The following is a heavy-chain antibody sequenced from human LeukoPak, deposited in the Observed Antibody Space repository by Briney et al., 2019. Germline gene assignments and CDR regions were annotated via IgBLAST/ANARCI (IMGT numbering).Heavy chain of an antibody. Sequence: GGSLRLSCAASGITLSSKNMNWVRQAPGKGLQWVSVIYSGGSTNYADSVKGRFTISRDNSKNTLYLQMNSLRTEDTAVYYCARTGDGYNLDVFDIWGHGTMVTVSS. J-gene: IGHJ3*02. CDR1: GITLSSKN. CDR3: ARTGDGYNLDVFDI. CDR2: IYSGGST. V-gene: IGHV3-66*02. D-gene: IGHD5-24*01.